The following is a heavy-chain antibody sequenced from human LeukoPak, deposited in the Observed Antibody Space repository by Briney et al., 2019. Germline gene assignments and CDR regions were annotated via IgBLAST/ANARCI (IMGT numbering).Heavy chain of an antibody. CDR1: GFTFDDYA. D-gene: IGHD4-17*01. V-gene: IGHV3-9*01. CDR3: AKDYYGDYRPLDY. Sequence: PGRSLRLSCAASGFTFDDYAMHWVRQAPGKGLEWVSHISWNSGSIGYAASVQGRFTISRDNAKNSLYLQMSSLKPEDTALYYCAKDYYGDYRPLDYWGQGALVTVSS. CDR2: ISWNSGSI. J-gene: IGHJ4*02.